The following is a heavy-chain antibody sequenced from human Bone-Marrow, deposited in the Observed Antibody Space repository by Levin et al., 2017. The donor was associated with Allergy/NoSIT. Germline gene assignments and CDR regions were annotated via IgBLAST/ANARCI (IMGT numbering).Heavy chain of an antibody. J-gene: IGHJ6*02. CDR1: GFGFSHYA. CDR3: AREYKYYYGMDV. D-gene: IGHD3-10*01. Sequence: GGSLRLSCAASGFGFSHYAINWVRQAPGKGLEWVALISYDGTNEYYAESVKGRFTISRDSSKNSVYLQMNSLRPEDTALYSCAREYKYYYGMDVWGQGTTVIVTS. CDR2: ISYDGTNE. V-gene: IGHV3-30*14.